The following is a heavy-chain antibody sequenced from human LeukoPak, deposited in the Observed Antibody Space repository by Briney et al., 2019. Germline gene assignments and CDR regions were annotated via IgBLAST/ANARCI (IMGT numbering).Heavy chain of an antibody. D-gene: IGHD3-22*01. CDR1: GYSISSGYY. Sequence: SETLSLTCTVSGYSISSGYYWGWIRQPPGKGLEWIGSIYHSGSTYYNPSLKSRVTISVDTSKNQFSLKLSSVTAADTAVYYCARDIWGYYDSSGYYYGESFDYWGQGTLVTVSS. CDR2: IYHSGST. V-gene: IGHV4-38-2*02. J-gene: IGHJ4*02. CDR3: ARDIWGYYDSSGYYYGESFDY.